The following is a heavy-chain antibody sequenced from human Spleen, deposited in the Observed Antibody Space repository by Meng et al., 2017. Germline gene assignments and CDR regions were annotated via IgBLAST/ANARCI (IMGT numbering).Heavy chain of an antibody. CDR1: GFTFSSYA. CDR3: AKGPRGQWLVPSKYFQH. V-gene: IGHV3-23*01. CDR2: ISGSAGST. D-gene: IGHD6-19*01. Sequence: GESLKISCAASGFTFSSYAMSWVRQAPGKGLEWVSAISGSAGSTYYADSVKGRFTISRDNSKNTLYLQMNSLRAEDTAVYYCAKGPRGQWLVPSKYFQHWGQGTLVTVSS. J-gene: IGHJ1*01.